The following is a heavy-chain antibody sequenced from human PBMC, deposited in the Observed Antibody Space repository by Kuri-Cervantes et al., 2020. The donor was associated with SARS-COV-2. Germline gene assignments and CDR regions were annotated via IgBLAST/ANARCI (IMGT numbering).Heavy chain of an antibody. CDR3: ARKGDWAYFDY. CDR2: INPNSGDT. J-gene: IGHJ4*02. D-gene: IGHD3-9*01. CDR1: RYTFTYYY. V-gene: IGHV1-2*02. Sequence: ASVKVSCKASRYTFTYYYIHWVRQAPGQGLEWMGSINPNSGDTNYAQRFQGRVIMTRDTSITTAYMDLSRLTSDDTAVYCCARKGDWAYFDYWGQGTLVTVSS.